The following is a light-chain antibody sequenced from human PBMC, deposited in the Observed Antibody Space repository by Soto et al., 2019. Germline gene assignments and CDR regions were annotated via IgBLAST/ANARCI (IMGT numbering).Light chain of an antibody. CDR1: QDITNY. J-gene: IGKJ3*01. CDR2: DAF. V-gene: IGKV1-33*01. Sequence: DIQMTQSPSSLSASIGDNVTMTCQASQDITNYLNWYQQKAGKPPKLLIFDAFSLEEGVPSRFSGSCSGTDFTLSITSLRPEDLGTYYCQQAASLPQTFGPGTTVDVK. CDR3: QQAASLPQT.